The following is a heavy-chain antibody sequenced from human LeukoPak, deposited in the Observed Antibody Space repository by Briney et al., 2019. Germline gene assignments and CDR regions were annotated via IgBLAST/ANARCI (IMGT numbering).Heavy chain of an antibody. CDR3: ARDHGDDYNYEYYYGMDV. CDR2: IYYSGST. J-gene: IGHJ6*02. Sequence: ASETLSLTCTVSGGSISGSSYYWGWIRQPPGKGLEWIGSIYYSGSTYYNPSLKSRVTISVDTSKNQFSLKLSSVTAADTAVYYCARDHGDDYNYEYYYGMDVWGQGTTVTVSS. V-gene: IGHV4-39*07. CDR1: GGSISGSSYY. D-gene: IGHD5-24*01.